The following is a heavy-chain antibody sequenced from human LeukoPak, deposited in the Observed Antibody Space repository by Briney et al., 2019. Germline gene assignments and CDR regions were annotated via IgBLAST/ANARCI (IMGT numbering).Heavy chain of an antibody. CDR3: ARREGYYGSGSRYNWFDP. Sequence: SETLSLTCTVSGGSISSYYWSWIRQPPGKGLEWIEYIYYSGSTNHNPSLKSRVTISVDTSKNQFSLKLSSVTAADTAVYYCARREGYYGSGSRYNWFDPWGQGTLVTVSS. CDR2: IYYSGST. D-gene: IGHD3-10*01. V-gene: IGHV4-59*08. CDR1: GGSISSYY. J-gene: IGHJ5*02.